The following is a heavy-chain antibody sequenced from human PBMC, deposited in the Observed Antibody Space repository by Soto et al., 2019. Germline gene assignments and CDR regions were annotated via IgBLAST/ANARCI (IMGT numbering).Heavy chain of an antibody. V-gene: IGHV4-30-4*01. J-gene: IGHJ6*02. CDR1: GGSISSGDYY. CDR3: ARVPGGLVVAATPFYGMDV. CDR2: IYYSGST. D-gene: IGHD2-15*01. Sequence: SETLSLTCTVSGGSISSGDYYWSWIRQPPGKGLEWIGYIYYSGSTYYNPSLKSRVTISVDTSKNQFSLKLSSVTAADTAVYYCARVPGGLVVAATPFYGMDVCGQGTTVTVYS.